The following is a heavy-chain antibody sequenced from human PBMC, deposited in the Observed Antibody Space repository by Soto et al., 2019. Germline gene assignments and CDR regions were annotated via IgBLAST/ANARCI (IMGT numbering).Heavy chain of an antibody. D-gene: IGHD3-10*01. CDR2: IATYNSNK. Sequence: ASVKVSCKTSGDTFINFGLSWVRQAPGQGLEWMGWIATYNSNKNYAQKFQGRLTLTTDTSTSTGYMELKSLEYDDTAVYYCARVLRGVVNWFDPWGQGTLVTVSS. CDR3: ARVLRGVVNWFDP. J-gene: IGHJ5*02. CDR1: GDTFINFG. V-gene: IGHV1-18*01.